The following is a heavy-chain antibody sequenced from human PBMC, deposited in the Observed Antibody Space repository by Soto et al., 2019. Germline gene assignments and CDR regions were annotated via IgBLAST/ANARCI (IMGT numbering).Heavy chain of an antibody. CDR3: AGLYYDILTGYSDY. J-gene: IGHJ4*02. CDR2: IYSGGST. V-gene: IGHV3-53*04. Sequence: GGSLRLSCAASGFTVCSNYMSWVRQAPGKGLEWVSVIYSGGSTYYADSVKGRFTISRHNSKNTLYLQMNSLRAEDTAVYYCAGLYYDILTGYSDYWGQGTLVTVSS. D-gene: IGHD3-9*01. CDR1: GFTVCSNY.